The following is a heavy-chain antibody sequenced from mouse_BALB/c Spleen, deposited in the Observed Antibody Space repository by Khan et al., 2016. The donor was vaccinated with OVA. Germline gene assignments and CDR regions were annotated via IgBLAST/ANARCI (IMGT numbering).Heavy chain of an antibody. CDR3: ARRGLYGVVAY. CDR2: INPSTGYT. V-gene: IGHV1-7*01. CDR1: GYTFTTYW. D-gene: IGHD1-1*02. J-gene: IGHJ3*01. Sequence: QVRLQQSGAELAKPGASVKMSCKASGYTFTTYWIHWVKQRPGQGLEWIGYINPSTGYTEYNQKFKDKATLTADKSSSTAYMQLSSLTSEDSAVYNCARRGLYGVVAYWGQGTLGTGSA.